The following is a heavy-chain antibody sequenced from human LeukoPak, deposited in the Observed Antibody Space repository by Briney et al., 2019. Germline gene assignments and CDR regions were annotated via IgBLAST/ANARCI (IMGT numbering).Heavy chain of an antibody. Sequence: SETLSLTCTVSGGSISSSSYYWGWIRQPPGKGLEWIGSIYYSGSTYYNPSLKSRVTISVDTSKNQFSLKLSSVTAADTAVYYCASLIVVVVAGLNWFDPWGQGTLLTVSS. D-gene: IGHD2-15*01. CDR2: IYYSGST. CDR1: GGSISSSSYY. V-gene: IGHV4-39*01. CDR3: ASLIVVVVAGLNWFDP. J-gene: IGHJ5*02.